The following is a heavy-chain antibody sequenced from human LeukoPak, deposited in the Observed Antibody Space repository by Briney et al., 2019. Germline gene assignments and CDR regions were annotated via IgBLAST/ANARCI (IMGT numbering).Heavy chain of an antibody. CDR1: GGSISSYY. Sequence: SETLSLTCTVSGGSISSYYWSWIRQPPGKGLEWIGYIYYSGSINYNPSLKSRVTISVDTSKNQFSLKLSSVTAADTAVYYCARGRYSNFIDYWGQGTLVTVSS. CDR2: IYYSGSI. CDR3: ARGRYSNFIDY. V-gene: IGHV4-59*01. J-gene: IGHJ4*02. D-gene: IGHD4-11*01.